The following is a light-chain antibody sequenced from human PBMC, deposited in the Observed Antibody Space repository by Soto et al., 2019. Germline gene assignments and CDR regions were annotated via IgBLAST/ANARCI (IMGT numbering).Light chain of an antibody. CDR2: NVS. V-gene: IGLV2-14*01. Sequence: QSALTQPASVSGSPGQSITISCTGTSSDVGGYNYVSWYQQHPGKAPKLMIYNVSNRPSGVSNRFSSSKSGNTASLTISGLQAEDEGHYYCSSFKSTNTVLFGGGTKVTVL. CDR1: SSDVGGYNY. CDR3: SSFKSTNTVL. J-gene: IGLJ2*01.